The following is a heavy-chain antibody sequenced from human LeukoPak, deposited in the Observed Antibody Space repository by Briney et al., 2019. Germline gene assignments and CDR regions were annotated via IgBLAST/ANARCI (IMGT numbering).Heavy chain of an antibody. CDR2: IYYSGST. J-gene: IGHJ6*02. CDR3: ARELVVPATASNYYYYGMDV. CDR1: GGSISSGGYS. Sequence: SQTLSLTCTVSGGSISSGGYSWSWIRQHPGKGLEWIGYIYYSGSTYYNPSLKSRVTIPVDTSKNQFSLKLSSVTAADTAVYYCARELVVPATASNYYYYGMDVWGQGTTVTVSS. D-gene: IGHD2-2*01. V-gene: IGHV4-31*03.